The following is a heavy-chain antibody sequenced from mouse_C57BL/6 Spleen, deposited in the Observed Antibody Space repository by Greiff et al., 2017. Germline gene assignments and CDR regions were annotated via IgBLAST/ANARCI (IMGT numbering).Heavy chain of an antibody. CDR3: TNGASLYAMDY. V-gene: IGHV14-1*01. D-gene: IGHD6-1*01. CDR2: IDPEDGDT. CDR1: GFNIKDYY. J-gene: IGHJ4*01. Sequence: VQLKQSGAELVRPGASVKLSCTASGFNIKDYYMHWVKQRPEQGLEWIGRIDPEDGDTEYAPKFQGKATMTADTSSNTAYLQLSSLTSEDTAVYYCTNGASLYAMDYWGQGTSVTVSS.